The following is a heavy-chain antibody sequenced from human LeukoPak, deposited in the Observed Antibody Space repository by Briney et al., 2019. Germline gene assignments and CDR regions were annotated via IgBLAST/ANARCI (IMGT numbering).Heavy chain of an antibody. Sequence: GSVKVSCKAAGYTFTSYDINWGRRATGQGREWMRWMNHTSGNTGYAQKFQGRVTMTRNTSISTTYMQLSSLRSEDTAVYYCARTVCSSTSCYLSFYYYYGMDVWGQGTTVTVSS. CDR2: MNHTSGNT. J-gene: IGHJ6*02. V-gene: IGHV1-8*01. CDR3: ARTVCSSTSCYLSFYYYYGMDV. CDR1: GYTFTSYD. D-gene: IGHD2-2*01.